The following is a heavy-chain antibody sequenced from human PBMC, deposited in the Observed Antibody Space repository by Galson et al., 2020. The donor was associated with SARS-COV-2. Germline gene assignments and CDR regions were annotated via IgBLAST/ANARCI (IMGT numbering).Heavy chain of an antibody. D-gene: IGHD3-10*02. J-gene: IGHJ3*02. V-gene: IGHV4-61*02. Sequence: SQTLSLTCTVSGGSISNNNYYWSWIRQPAEKGLEWIGRVYPSGKTNYNSSLKSRVTISVDTSQSQFSLQLTSVTAADTAVYYCARVSYVNDAFDIWGQGTMVTVSS. CDR3: ARVSYVNDAFDI. CDR1: GGSISNNNYY. CDR2: VYPSGKT.